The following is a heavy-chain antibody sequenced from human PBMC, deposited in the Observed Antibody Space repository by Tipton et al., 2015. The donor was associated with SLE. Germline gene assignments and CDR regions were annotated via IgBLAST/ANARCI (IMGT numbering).Heavy chain of an antibody. V-gene: IGHV4-34*01. Sequence: LRLSCSVYDGSFSGYYWTWIRQPPGKGLEWIGEINHSGSTNYSPSLKSRVTISIDTSKNQFSLKLRSVTAADTAIYYCAREGGGPDYWGQGTLVTVSS. J-gene: IGHJ4*02. CDR1: DGSFSGYY. CDR2: INHSGST. CDR3: AREGGGPDY. D-gene: IGHD1-26*01.